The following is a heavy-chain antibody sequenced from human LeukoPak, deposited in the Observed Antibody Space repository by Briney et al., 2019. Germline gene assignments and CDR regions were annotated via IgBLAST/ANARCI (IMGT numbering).Heavy chain of an antibody. CDR2: INPNSGGT. J-gene: IGHJ4*02. CDR3: AKDLARYYYDSSGPAGDY. V-gene: IGHV1-2*02. CDR1: GYTFTGYY. Sequence: ASVKVSCKASGYTFTGYYMHWVRQAPGQGLEWMGWINPNSGGTNYAQKFQGRVTMTRDTSISTAYVELSRLRAEDTAVYYCAKDLARYYYDSSGPAGDYWGQGTLVTVSS. D-gene: IGHD3-22*01.